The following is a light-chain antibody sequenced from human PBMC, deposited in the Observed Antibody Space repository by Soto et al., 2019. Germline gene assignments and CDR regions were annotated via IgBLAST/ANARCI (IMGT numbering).Light chain of an antibody. J-gene: IGKJ4*01. CDR2: GAS. CDR1: QSVSSN. CDR3: QQYNNWPLT. Sequence: EIVMTQSPATLSVSPGERATLSCRASQSVSSNLAWYQQKPGQAPRLLIYGASTRATGIPARFSGSGSGIEFTLTIRSLQSEDFAVYYCQQYNNWPLTFGGGTKVEIK. V-gene: IGKV3-15*01.